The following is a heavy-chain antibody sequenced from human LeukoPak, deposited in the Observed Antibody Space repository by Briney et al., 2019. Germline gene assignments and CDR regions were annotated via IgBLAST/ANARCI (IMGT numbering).Heavy chain of an antibody. CDR1: GFTFSDYY. D-gene: IGHD3-10*01. CDR3: ARAGQRDYYGSGRPYYFDY. V-gene: IGHV3-11*01. J-gene: IGHJ4*02. CDR2: ISSSGSTI. Sequence: GGSLRLSCAASGFTFSDYYMSWIRQAPGKGLEWVSYISSSGSTIYYADSVKGRFTFSRDNAKNSLYLQMNSLRAEDTAVYYCARAGQRDYYGSGRPYYFDYWGQGTLVTVSS.